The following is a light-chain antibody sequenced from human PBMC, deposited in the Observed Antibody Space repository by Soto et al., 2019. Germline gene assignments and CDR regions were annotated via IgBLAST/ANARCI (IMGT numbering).Light chain of an antibody. CDR1: HSVSGRD. CDR3: QQYGSSPLLT. Sequence: IVLTQSPDTLSVSPGEGATISCRASHSVSGRDVAWYQQKPGQAPRLLIYDASSRATGIPDRFSGSGSGTDFTLTISSLEPEDSAVYYCQQYGSSPLLTFGGGTKVEIK. J-gene: IGKJ4*01. CDR2: DAS. V-gene: IGKV3-20*01.